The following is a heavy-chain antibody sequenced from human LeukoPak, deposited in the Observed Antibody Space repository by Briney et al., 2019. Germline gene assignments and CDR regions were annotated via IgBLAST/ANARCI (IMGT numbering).Heavy chain of an antibody. CDR1: GGSISSSSYY. D-gene: IGHD3-9*01. V-gene: IGHV4-39*01. CDR3: ARLDILTGYYTH. Sequence: SETLSLTCTVSGGSISSSSYYWGWIRQPPGKGLEWIGSIYYSGSTYYNPSLKSRVTISVDTSKNQFSLKLSSVTAADTAVYYCARLDILTGYYTHWVQGTLVTVSS. J-gene: IGHJ4*02. CDR2: IYYSGST.